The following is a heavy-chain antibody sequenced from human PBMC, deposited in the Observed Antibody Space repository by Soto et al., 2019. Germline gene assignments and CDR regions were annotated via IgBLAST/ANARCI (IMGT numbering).Heavy chain of an antibody. Sequence: QVQLQQSGPGLVKPSQTLSLTCAISGDSISSNSAAWNWIRQSPSRGLEWLGRTYYRSKWYKDYAESVKXXIXIXXDTSKNQFSLQLNSVTPEDTAVYYCARGHGGWIDPWGQGTLVTVSS. J-gene: IGHJ5*02. CDR2: TYYRSKWYK. CDR3: ARGHGGWIDP. D-gene: IGHD2-15*01. CDR1: GDSISSNSAA. V-gene: IGHV6-1*01.